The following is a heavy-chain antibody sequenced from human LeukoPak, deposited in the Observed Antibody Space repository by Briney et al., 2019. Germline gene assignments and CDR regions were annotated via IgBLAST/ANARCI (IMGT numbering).Heavy chain of an antibody. V-gene: IGHV5-10-1*01. CDR1: GYSFTSYW. CDR2: IDPSDSYT. J-gene: IGHJ4*02. CDR3: AREVIPTGDGGFDY. D-gene: IGHD7-27*01. Sequence: GESLKISCKGSGYSFTSYWISWVRQMPGKGMEWRGRIDPSDSYTNYSPSFQGHVTISADKSISTAYLQSSSLKASDTAMYYCAREVIPTGDGGFDYWGQGTLVTVSS.